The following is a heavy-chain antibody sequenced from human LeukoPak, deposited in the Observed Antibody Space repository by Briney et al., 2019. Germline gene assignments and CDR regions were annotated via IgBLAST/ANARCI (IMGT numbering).Heavy chain of an antibody. J-gene: IGHJ5*02. CDR1: GYTFTGYY. CDR3: ARDLNVALFGYYDFWSGYSGSHWFDP. CDR2: INPNSGGT. Sequence: GASVKVSCKASGYTFTGYYMHWVRQAPGQGLEWMGWINPNSGGTNYAQKFQGRVTMTRDTSISTAYMELSRLRSDDTAVYYCARDLNVALFGYYDFWSGYSGSHWFDPWGQGTLVTVSS. D-gene: IGHD3-3*01. V-gene: IGHV1-2*02.